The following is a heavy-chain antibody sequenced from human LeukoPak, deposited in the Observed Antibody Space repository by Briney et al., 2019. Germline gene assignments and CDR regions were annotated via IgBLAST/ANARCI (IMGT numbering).Heavy chain of an antibody. Sequence: GGSLRLSCAASGFAFSTHSMHWVRQAPGKGLDWVAVMSNDGSMKYYADSVKGRFTISRDNSKNTLYLQMNSLRAEDTAVYYCSTEAVVTATGFDSWGQGTLVTVSS. J-gene: IGHJ4*02. CDR3: STEAVVTATGFDS. CDR1: GFAFSTHS. V-gene: IGHV3-30-3*01. D-gene: IGHD2-15*01. CDR2: MSNDGSMK.